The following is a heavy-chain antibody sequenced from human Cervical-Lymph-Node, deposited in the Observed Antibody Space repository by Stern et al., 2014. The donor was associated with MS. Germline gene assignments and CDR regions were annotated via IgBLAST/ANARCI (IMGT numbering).Heavy chain of an antibody. CDR1: GGSISTGGYY. Sequence: QLQLQESGPGLVKPSQTLSLTCSVSGGSISTGGYYWSWIRQPPGKGLEWIGYIYYTGTTYYNSSLKSRVTISVDTSKNQFYLKVTSVTAADTAVYYCARDYSGDYVDYWGQGTLVTVSS. D-gene: IGHD2-21*01. CDR2: IYYTGTT. CDR3: ARDYSGDYVDY. V-gene: IGHV4-31*03. J-gene: IGHJ4*02.